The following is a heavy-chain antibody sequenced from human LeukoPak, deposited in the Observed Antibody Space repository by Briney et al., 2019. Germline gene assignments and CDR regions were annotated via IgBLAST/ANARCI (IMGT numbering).Heavy chain of an antibody. Sequence: GGSLRLSCAASGFTFSSYAMSWVRQAPGKGLEWVANIKQDGSEKYYVDSVKGRFTISRDNAKNSLYLQMNSLRAEDTAVYYCAREGIVVVVDYWGQGTLVTVSS. CDR2: IKQDGSEK. J-gene: IGHJ4*02. V-gene: IGHV3-7*01. CDR3: AREGIVVVVDY. D-gene: IGHD3-22*01. CDR1: GFTFSSYA.